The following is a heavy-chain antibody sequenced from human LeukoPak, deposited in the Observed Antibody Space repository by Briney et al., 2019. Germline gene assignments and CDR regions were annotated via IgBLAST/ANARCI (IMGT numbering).Heavy chain of an antibody. Sequence: ASLKVSSTASGYTLTVYYMHWVRQAPGQRLEWMGWINPNSGGTNYTQKFQGRVTMTRDTSISTAYMELSRLRSDDTAVYYCASLSPYDYWGQGTLVTVSS. D-gene: IGHD3-16*02. J-gene: IGHJ4*02. V-gene: IGHV1-2*02. CDR1: GYTLTVYY. CDR2: INPNSGGT. CDR3: ASLSPYDY.